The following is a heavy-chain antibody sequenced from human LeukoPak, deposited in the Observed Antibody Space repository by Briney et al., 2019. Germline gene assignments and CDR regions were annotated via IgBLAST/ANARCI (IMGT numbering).Heavy chain of an antibody. CDR2: ISSSSSYI. J-gene: IGHJ6*03. Sequence: GGSLRLSCAASGFTFSSYSMNWVRQAPGKGLEWVSSISSSSSYIYYADSVKDRFTISRDNAKNSLYLQMNSLRAEDTAVYYCAREGGEMATIYYYYYYMDVWGKGTTVTVSS. CDR3: AREGGEMATIYYYYYYMDV. CDR1: GFTFSSYS. V-gene: IGHV3-21*01. D-gene: IGHD5-24*01.